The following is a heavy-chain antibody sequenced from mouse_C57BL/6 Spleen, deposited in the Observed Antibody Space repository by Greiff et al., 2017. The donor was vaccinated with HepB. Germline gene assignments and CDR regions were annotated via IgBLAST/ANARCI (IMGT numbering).Heavy chain of an antibody. CDR2: IYPGSGNT. CDR3: ARDVRYFDY. V-gene: IGHV1-76*01. Sequence: VQLQQSGAELVRPGASVKLSCKASGYTFTDYYINWVKQRPGQGLEWIARIYPGSGNTYYNEKFKGKATLTAEKSSSTAYMQLSSLTSEDSAVYFCARDVRYFDYWGQGTTLTVSS. CDR1: GYTFTDYY. J-gene: IGHJ2*01.